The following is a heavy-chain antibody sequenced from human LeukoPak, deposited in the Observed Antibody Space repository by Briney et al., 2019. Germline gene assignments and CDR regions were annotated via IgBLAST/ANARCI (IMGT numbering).Heavy chain of an antibody. Sequence: GGSLRLSCAASGFTFTSYAMTWVRQAPGQGLEWVSAINDIGGSTYYADSVKGRFTISRDNAKNSLYLQMNSLRAEDTAVYYCASSDLSGSYYPYYYYYYMDVWGKGTTVTVSS. J-gene: IGHJ6*03. V-gene: IGHV3-23*01. D-gene: IGHD1-26*01. CDR2: INDIGGST. CDR3: ASSDLSGSYYPYYYYYYMDV. CDR1: GFTFTSYA.